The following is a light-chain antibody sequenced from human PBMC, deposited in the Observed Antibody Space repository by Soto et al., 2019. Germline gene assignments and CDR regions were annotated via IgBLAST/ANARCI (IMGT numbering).Light chain of an antibody. CDR3: NSYAASNNFYFV. J-gene: IGLJ3*02. CDR2: EVT. CDR1: SSDVGGYNY. Sequence: QSVLTQPPSASGSPGQSVTISCTGTSSDVGGYNYVSWYQQYPGRAPKLMIYEVTKRPSGVPDRFSGSKSGNTASLTVSGLQAEDDADYYCNSYAASNNFYFVFGGGTKLTVL. V-gene: IGLV2-8*01.